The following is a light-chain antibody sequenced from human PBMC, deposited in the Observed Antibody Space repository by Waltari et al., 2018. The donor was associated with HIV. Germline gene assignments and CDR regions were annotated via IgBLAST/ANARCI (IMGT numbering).Light chain of an antibody. CDR1: SSNIGANYD. J-gene: IGLJ3*02. V-gene: IGLV1-40*01. CDR3: QSYDTRSSGFLV. Sequence: SSNIGANYDVHWYQQLPGRAPKVLVYGNIYRPPGVPDRFSGSKSGTSASLAITGLQADDEGYYYCQSYDTRSSGFLVFGVGTKVTVV. CDR2: GNI.